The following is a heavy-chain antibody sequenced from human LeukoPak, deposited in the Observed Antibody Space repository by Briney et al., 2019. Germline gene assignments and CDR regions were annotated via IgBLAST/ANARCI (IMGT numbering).Heavy chain of an antibody. J-gene: IGHJ6*03. CDR1: GGTFSSYA. Sequence: ASVKVSCKASGGTFSSYAISWVRQAPGPGLEWMGGIIPLFCTANYAQQFQCRVTITTDGSTSTVYMELSSLRSEDTAVYYCARGGDGYNPYYYYYYMDVCGKGTTVTVSS. V-gene: IGHV1-69*05. CDR3: ARGGDGYNPYYYYYYMDV. D-gene: IGHD5-24*01. CDR2: IIPLFCTA.